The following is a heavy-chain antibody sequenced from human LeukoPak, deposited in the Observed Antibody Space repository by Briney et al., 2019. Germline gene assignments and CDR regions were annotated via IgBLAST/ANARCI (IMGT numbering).Heavy chain of an antibody. CDR1: GFTFSDYA. J-gene: IGHJ4*02. CDR3: AKGAGAVCGTSTCYSRVFDY. Sequence: GGSLRLSCAVSGFTFSDYAMTWVRQAPGRGLEWVSIISGSGSDTYHADSVKGRFTISRDNSRNTPYLQMNSLRVEDTAIYYCAKGAGAVCGTSTCYSRVFDYWGQGILVTVSS. V-gene: IGHV3-23*01. D-gene: IGHD2-2*01. CDR2: ISGSGSDT.